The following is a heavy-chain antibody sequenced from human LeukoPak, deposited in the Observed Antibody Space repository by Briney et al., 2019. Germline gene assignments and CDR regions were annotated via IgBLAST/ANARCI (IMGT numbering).Heavy chain of an antibody. D-gene: IGHD6-13*01. V-gene: IGHV4-30-4*01. J-gene: IGHJ1*01. CDR3: ARGNGRSSWYFNLGYFQH. CDR1: GGSISSGDYY. CDR2: VYYTGST. Sequence: PSQTLSLTCTVSGGSISSGDYYWTWIRQPPGKGLEWIAYVYYTGSTNYNPSLKSRVTISVDTSKNQFSLKLSSVTAADTAVYYCARGNGRSSWYFNLGYFQHWGQGTLVTVSS.